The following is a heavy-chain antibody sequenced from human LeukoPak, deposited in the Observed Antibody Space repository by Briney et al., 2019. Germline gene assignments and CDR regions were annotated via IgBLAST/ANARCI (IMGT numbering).Heavy chain of an antibody. J-gene: IGHJ5*02. D-gene: IGHD6-13*01. V-gene: IGHV4-39*01. CDR1: GGSISSSSYY. Sequence: SGTLSLTCTVSGGSISSSSYYWGWIRQPPGKGLEWIGSIYYSGSTYYNPSLKSRVTISVDASKNQFSLKLSSVTAADTAVYYCARQGYSSSLNWFDPWGQGTLVTVSS. CDR2: IYYSGST. CDR3: ARQGYSSSLNWFDP.